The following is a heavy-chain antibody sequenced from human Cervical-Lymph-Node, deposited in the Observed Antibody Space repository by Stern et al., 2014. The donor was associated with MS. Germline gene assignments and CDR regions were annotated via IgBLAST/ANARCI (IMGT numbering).Heavy chain of an antibody. D-gene: IGHD1-26*01. Sequence: VQLEESGPGLVRPSETLSLTCTASGDSVSSEDYYWSWIRQSPGKDLEWIGYIYYRGRPNYNPSLKSRLTLSIDTSKNQFSLKLISVTAADTAVYYCARSGYYGIDVWGQGTTVIVSS. V-gene: IGHV4-61*08. J-gene: IGHJ6*02. CDR1: GDSVSSEDYY. CDR2: IYYRGRP. CDR3: ARSGYYGIDV.